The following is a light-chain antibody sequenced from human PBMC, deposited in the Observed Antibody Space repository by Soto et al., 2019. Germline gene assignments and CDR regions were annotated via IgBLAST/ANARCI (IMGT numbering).Light chain of an antibody. V-gene: IGKV3-11*01. CDR1: QSVSKY. J-gene: IGKJ4*01. CDR2: DAS. CDR3: HQRSNWPLT. Sequence: ELELTQSPATLSLSPGGSATLSCRASQSVSKYLAWYQQKPGQALRLLIYDASKRAAGIPARFSGSGSGTDFTLTISSLEPEDFAVYFCHQRSNWPLTFGGGTKLEIK.